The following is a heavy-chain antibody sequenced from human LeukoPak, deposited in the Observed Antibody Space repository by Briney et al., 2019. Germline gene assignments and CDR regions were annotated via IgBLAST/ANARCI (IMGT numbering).Heavy chain of an antibody. J-gene: IGHJ5*02. CDR1: GGTFSSYA. CDR2: IIPILGIA. CDR3: ARDPPYGGSPLSFDP. Sequence: SVKVSCKASGGTFSSYAISWVRQAPGQGLEWMGRIIPILGIANYAQKFQGRVTITADKSTSTAYMELSSLRSEDTAVYYCARDPPYGGSPLSFDPWGQGTLVTVSS. D-gene: IGHD4-23*01. V-gene: IGHV1-69*04.